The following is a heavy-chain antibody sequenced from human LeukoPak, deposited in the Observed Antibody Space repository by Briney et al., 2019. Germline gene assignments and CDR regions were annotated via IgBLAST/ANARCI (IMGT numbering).Heavy chain of an antibody. Sequence: GGSLGLSCAASGFTFSSYSMNWVRQAPGKGLEWVSSISSSSSYIYYADSVKGRFTISRDNSKNTLYLQMNSLRAEDTAVYYCAKDWLYYYYYMDVWGKGTTVTISS. CDR3: AKDWLYYYYYMDV. CDR1: GFTFSSYS. D-gene: IGHD5-12*01. J-gene: IGHJ6*03. CDR2: ISSSSSYI. V-gene: IGHV3-21*01.